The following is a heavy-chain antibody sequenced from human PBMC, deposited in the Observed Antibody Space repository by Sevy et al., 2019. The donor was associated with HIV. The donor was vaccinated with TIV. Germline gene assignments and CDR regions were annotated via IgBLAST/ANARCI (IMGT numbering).Heavy chain of an antibody. CDR3: VREGVGGYSYSLDC. J-gene: IGHJ4*02. D-gene: IGHD5-18*01. Sequence: GGYLRLSCAASGFTFSSYWMSWVRQAPGKGLEWVATMKEDGSERNYVDSVKGRFTTSRDNAKNSLYLQMNSLRAEDTAVYYCVREGVGGYSYSLDCWGQGTLVTVSS. CDR2: MKEDGSER. V-gene: IGHV3-7*01. CDR1: GFTFSSYW.